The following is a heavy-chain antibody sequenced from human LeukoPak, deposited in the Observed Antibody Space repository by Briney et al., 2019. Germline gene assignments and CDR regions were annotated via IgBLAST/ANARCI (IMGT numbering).Heavy chain of an antibody. Sequence: SETLSLTCTVSGDPVSRGSCYWSWIRQPPGKGLEWIGYIYYSGITNYNPSLKSRVTISVDTSKNQFSLKLSSVTAADTAVYYCARGPDAFDIWGQGTMVTVSS. CDR2: IYYSGIT. J-gene: IGHJ3*02. CDR3: ARGPDAFDI. CDR1: GDPVSRGSCY. V-gene: IGHV4-61*01.